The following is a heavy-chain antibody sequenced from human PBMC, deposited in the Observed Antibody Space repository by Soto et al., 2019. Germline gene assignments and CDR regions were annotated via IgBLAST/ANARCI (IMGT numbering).Heavy chain of an antibody. V-gene: IGHV1-18*01. CDR3: ARSYGDSLFDY. D-gene: IGHD4-17*01. J-gene: IGHJ4*02. CDR2: ISAYNGNT. CDR1: GYTFTSYG. Sequence: ASVKVSCKASGYTFTSYGISWVRQAPGQGLEWMGWISAYNGNTNYAQKFQGWVTMTRDTSISTAYMELSRLRSDDTAVYYCARSYGDSLFDYWGQGTLVTVSS.